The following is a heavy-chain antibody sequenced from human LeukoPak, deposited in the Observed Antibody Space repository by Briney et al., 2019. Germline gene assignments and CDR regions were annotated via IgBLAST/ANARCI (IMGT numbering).Heavy chain of an antibody. CDR2: ISYXXXXX. V-gene: IGHV3-30*15. D-gene: IGHD3-10*01. J-gene: IGHJ4*02. Sequence: PGRSXRLSCAASGFTFSSYVMHXVRQAPGXXXXXXAVISYXXXXXXYXXXXXXXXXXSRDYSKKSVYLQRSSRTAEDAAVYSCARGYLVRGPKDYWGQGTLVTVSS. CDR3: ARGYLVRGPKDY. CDR1: GFTFSSYV.